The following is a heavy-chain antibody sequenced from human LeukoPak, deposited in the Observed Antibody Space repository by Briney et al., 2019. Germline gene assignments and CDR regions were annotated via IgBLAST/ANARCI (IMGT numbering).Heavy chain of an antibody. CDR1: GGSISSYY. CDR3: ARQATTDDWFYYYYMDV. D-gene: IGHD5-12*01. Sequence: SETLSLTCTVSGGSISSYYWSWIRQPAGKGLEWIGRTYTSGSTNYNPSLKSRVTMSVDTSKNQFSLKLSSVTAADTAVYYCARQATTDDWFYYYYMDVWGKGTTVTISS. V-gene: IGHV4-4*07. CDR2: TYTSGST. J-gene: IGHJ6*03.